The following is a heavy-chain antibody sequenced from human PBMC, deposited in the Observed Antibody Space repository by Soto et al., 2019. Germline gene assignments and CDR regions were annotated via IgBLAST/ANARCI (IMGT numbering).Heavy chain of an antibody. V-gene: IGHV4-59*01. CDR3: ARTGDFWSGFLS. D-gene: IGHD3-3*01. CDR1: GGSISSYY. Sequence: SETMSLTCTVSGGSISSYYWSWIRQPPGKGLEWIGYIYYSGSTNYNPSLKSRVTISVDTSKNQFSLKLSSVTAADTAVYYCARTGDFWSGFLSWGQGTLVTVSS. CDR2: IYYSGST. J-gene: IGHJ5*02.